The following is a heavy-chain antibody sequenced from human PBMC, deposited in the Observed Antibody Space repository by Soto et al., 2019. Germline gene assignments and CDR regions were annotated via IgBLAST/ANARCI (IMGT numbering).Heavy chain of an antibody. CDR3: AGITMIVVGAYGMDV. CDR2: FDPEDAEI. V-gene: IGHV1-24*01. J-gene: IGHJ6*02. Sequence: ASVKVSCKVSEYTLTELSMHWVRQAPGKGLEWMGGFDPEDAEIIYAQKFQGRVTMTEDTSTDTAYMELSSLRSEDTAVYYCAGITMIVVGAYGMDVWGQGTTVTVSS. D-gene: IGHD3-22*01. CDR1: EYTLTELS.